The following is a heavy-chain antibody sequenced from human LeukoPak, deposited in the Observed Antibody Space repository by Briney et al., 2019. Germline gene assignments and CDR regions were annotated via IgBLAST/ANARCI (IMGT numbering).Heavy chain of an antibody. V-gene: IGHV3-21*01. Sequence: GGSLRLSCAASGFSFSRYSMNWGRHAPGKGLQWVSAISTRSDWIYYEDSVKGRFAISRDNAKNSLYLQMNSLRLEDTSVYFCVRGGRDDPHNYWGQGTLVTVSS. D-gene: IGHD3-16*01. CDR3: VRGGRDDPHNY. CDR2: ISTRSDWI. CDR1: GFSFSRYS. J-gene: IGHJ4*02.